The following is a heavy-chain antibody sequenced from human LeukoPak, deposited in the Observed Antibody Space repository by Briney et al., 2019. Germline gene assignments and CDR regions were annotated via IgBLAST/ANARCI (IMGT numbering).Heavy chain of an antibody. CDR3: AELGITMIGGV. CDR1: GFTFSRYN. J-gene: IGHJ6*04. D-gene: IGHD3-10*02. CDR2: ISSGSSYI. V-gene: IGHV3-21*01. Sequence: GSLRLSCAASGFTFSRYNMNWVRQAPGKGLEWVSSISSGSSYIYYADSVKGRFTISRDNAKNSLYLQMNSLRAEDTAVYYCAELGITMIGGVWGKGTTVTISS.